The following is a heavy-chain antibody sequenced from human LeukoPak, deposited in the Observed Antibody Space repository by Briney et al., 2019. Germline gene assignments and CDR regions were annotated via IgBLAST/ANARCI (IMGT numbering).Heavy chain of an antibody. Sequence: SETLSLTCTVSGGSISSYYWSWIRQPPGKGLEWIGYIYTSGSTNYNPSLKSRVTISVDTSKNQFSLKLSSVTAADTAVYYCARHGRFSGWDNYYYYMDVWGKGTTVTVSS. J-gene: IGHJ6*03. V-gene: IGHV4-4*09. CDR1: GGSISSYY. CDR2: IYTSGST. D-gene: IGHD6-19*01. CDR3: ARHGRFSGWDNYYYYMDV.